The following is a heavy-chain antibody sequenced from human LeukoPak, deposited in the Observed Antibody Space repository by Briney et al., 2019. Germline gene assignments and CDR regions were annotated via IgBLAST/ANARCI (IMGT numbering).Heavy chain of an antibody. Sequence: GGSLRLSCAVSEFTFSDAWMSWVRQAPGKGLECVGRLKPKTEGGTTDYTEPVNDRFSVSRDDSKNTMYLEMKNLKTEDTGLYYCSQLSRGYWGQGTQVTVSS. CDR1: EFTFSDAW. CDR3: SQLSRGY. V-gene: IGHV3-15*01. CDR2: LKPKTEGGTT. J-gene: IGHJ4*02. D-gene: IGHD1-1*01.